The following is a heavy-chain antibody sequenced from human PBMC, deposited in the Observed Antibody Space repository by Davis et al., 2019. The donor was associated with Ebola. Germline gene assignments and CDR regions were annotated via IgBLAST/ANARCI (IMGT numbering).Heavy chain of an antibody. J-gene: IGHJ4*02. CDR1: GFTFSANT. CDR3: AKDRLQFAPSDNDY. CDR2: LSYDGNSK. V-gene: IGHV3-30-3*01. D-gene: IGHD4-11*01. Sequence: PGGSLRLSCAASGFTFSANTIHWVRQAPGKGLEWVAFLSYDGNSKYYADSVKGRFTISRDNSKNTLYLQINSLRPEDTAVHYCAKDRLQFAPSDNDYWGQGTLVTVSS.